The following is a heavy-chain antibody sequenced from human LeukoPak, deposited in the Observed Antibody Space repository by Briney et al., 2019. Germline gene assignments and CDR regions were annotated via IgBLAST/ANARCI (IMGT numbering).Heavy chain of an antibody. CDR2: INPSGGST. CDR1: GYTFTGYH. V-gene: IGHV1-46*01. D-gene: IGHD2-8*01. Sequence: GASVKVSCKASGYTFTGYHIHWVRQAPGQGLEWMGIINPSGGSTSYAQKFQGRVTMTRDTSTSTVRMELNSLRSEDTAVYYCARDNCVNGVCYTIDYWGQGTLVTVSS. CDR3: ARDNCVNGVCYTIDY. J-gene: IGHJ4*02.